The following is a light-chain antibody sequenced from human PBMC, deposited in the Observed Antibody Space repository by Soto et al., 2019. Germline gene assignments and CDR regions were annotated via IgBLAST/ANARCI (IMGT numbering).Light chain of an antibody. CDR2: EVS. CDR1: SSDVGGYNY. V-gene: IGLV2-8*01. CDR3: NSYTSNNTYV. Sequence: QSVLTQPPSASGSPGQSVTISCTGTSSDVGGYNYVSWYQQHPGKAPKLMIYEVSKWPSGVPDRFSGSKSGNTASLTVSGLQAEDEADYYCNSYTSNNTYVFGTGTKLTVL. J-gene: IGLJ1*01.